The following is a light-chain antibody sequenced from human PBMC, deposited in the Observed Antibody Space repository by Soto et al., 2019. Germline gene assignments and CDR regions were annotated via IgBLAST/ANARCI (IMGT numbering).Light chain of an antibody. CDR1: QSITSW. CDR2: DAS. Sequence: DIQMTQSPSTLSASVGDRVTIACRASQSITSWLAWYQQKPGKAPKLLMYDASSLHSGVPSRFSGSGPGTEFTLTISSLQPDDFATYYCQQYSAYPWTFGQGTKVDI. J-gene: IGKJ1*01. V-gene: IGKV1-5*01. CDR3: QQYSAYPWT.